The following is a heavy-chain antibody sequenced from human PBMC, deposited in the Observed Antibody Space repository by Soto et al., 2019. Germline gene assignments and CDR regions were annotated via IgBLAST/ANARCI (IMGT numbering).Heavy chain of an antibody. CDR2: ISYDGSNK. V-gene: IGHV3-30*18. D-gene: IGHD3-22*01. CDR3: AKAEIVVVITTPLDY. J-gene: IGHJ4*02. Sequence: QVQLVESGGGVVQPGRSLRLSCAASGFTFSSYGMHWVRQAPGKGLEWVAVISYDGSNKYYADSVKGRFTISRDNSKNTLYLQMNSLRAEDTAVYYCAKAEIVVVITTPLDYWGQGTLVTVSS. CDR1: GFTFSSYG.